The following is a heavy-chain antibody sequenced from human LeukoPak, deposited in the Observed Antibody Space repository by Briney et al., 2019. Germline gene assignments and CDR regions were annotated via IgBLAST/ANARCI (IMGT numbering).Heavy chain of an antibody. CDR3: AVGATPGGLDY. Sequence: GGSLRLSCAASGFTFSSHGMNWVRQAPGKGLEWVANIKEDGSEKYYVDSVKGRFTISRDNAKNTLYLQMNSLRAEDTAVFYCAVGATPGGLDYWGQGTLVTVSS. D-gene: IGHD4/OR15-4a*01. J-gene: IGHJ4*02. CDR2: IKEDGSEK. CDR1: GFTFSSHG. V-gene: IGHV3-7*01.